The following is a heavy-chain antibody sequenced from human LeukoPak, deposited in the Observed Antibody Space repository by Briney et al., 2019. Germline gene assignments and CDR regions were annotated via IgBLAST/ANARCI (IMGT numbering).Heavy chain of an antibody. D-gene: IGHD3-10*01. Sequence: GGSLRLSCAASGFTFNNYGMHWVRQAPGKGLEWVALIWYDGTNKYYGDSVKGRFTISRDNSKNTLYLQMNSLRAEDTAVYYCARGRFGELSAATFDIWGQGTMVTVSS. CDR3: ARGRFGELSAATFDI. CDR1: GFTFNNYG. V-gene: IGHV3-33*01. J-gene: IGHJ3*02. CDR2: IWYDGTNK.